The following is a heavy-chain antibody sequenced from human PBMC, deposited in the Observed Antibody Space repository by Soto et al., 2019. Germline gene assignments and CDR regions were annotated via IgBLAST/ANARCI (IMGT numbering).Heavy chain of an antibody. D-gene: IGHD4-17*01. J-gene: IGHJ5*02. V-gene: IGHV3-21*01. CDR1: GFTFSSYS. Sequence: GGSLRLSWAASGFTFSSYSMNWVRQAPGKGLEWVSSISSSSSYIYYADSVKGRFTISRDNAKNSLYLQMNSLRAEDTAVYYCARAYLRWDNWLDPWGQGTLVTVSS. CDR3: ARAYLRWDNWLDP. CDR2: ISSSSSYI.